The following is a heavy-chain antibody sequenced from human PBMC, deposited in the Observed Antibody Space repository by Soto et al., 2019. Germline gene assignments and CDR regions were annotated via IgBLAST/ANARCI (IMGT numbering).Heavy chain of an antibody. CDR2: FSDSGNT. D-gene: IGHD2-15*01. V-gene: IGHV4-59*01. CDR1: GGSIDYYY. Sequence: QVQLRESGPGQVKPSETLSLTCTVSGGSIDYYYWIWIRQPPGKGLEWLGYFSDSGNTGYNPSLRGRVTFSVDIFKNQFSLKLKSVTTADTAVYYCVRGSTAWFPYSDIDVWGQGTTVTVSS. CDR3: VRGSTAWFPYSDIDV. J-gene: IGHJ6*02.